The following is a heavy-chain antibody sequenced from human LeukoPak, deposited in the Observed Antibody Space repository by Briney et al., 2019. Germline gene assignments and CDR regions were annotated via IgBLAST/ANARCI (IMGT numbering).Heavy chain of an antibody. CDR1: GYTLTNYA. J-gene: IGHJ3*02. CDR3: ARDNWDGNAFDI. D-gene: IGHD1-1*01. Sequence: GASVKVSCKASGYTLTNYAMNWVRQAPGQGLEFMGWIHPGTGNPTYAQGFTGRFVFSLDTSDSTTYLQISSLKAEDTAIYYCARDNWDGNAFDIWGRGAMVTVSS. V-gene: IGHV7-4-1*02. CDR2: IHPGTGNP.